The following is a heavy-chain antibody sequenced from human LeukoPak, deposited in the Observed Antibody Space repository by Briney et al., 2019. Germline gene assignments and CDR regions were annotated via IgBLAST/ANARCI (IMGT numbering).Heavy chain of an antibody. J-gene: IGHJ6*02. Sequence: SGGSLRLSCAASGFTVSDYHMSWVRQAPGKGLAWVSLIYSGGTTYYAHSVKGRSTISRDNSQNTLYLQMNSLSAEDTAVYYCARGFNKMDVWGRGTTVTVSS. V-gene: IGHV3-66*01. CDR1: GFTVSDYH. D-gene: IGHD1/OR15-1a*01. CDR2: IYSGGTT. CDR3: ARGFNKMDV.